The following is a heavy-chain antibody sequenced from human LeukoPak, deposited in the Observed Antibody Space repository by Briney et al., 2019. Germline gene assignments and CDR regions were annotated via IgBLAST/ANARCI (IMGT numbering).Heavy chain of an antibody. CDR1: GFTFNNYA. D-gene: IGHD6-19*01. CDR3: AKDLPSSLAVAGTWFY. Sequence: GGSLRLSCAASGFTFNNYAMSWVRQAPGKGLEWVSTISGSGSSGGSTYYADSVKGRFTISRDNSKNTLYLQMDSLRAEDTAVYYCAKDLPSSLAVAGTWFYWGQGTLVTVSS. CDR2: ISGSGSSGGST. V-gene: IGHV3-23*01. J-gene: IGHJ4*02.